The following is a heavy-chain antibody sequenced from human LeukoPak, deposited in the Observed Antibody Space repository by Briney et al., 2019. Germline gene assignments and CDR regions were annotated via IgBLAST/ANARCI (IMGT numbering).Heavy chain of an antibody. J-gene: IGHJ4*02. CDR2: ISGSGRRT. CDR1: GFTFSNYG. V-gene: IGHV3-23*01. D-gene: IGHD1-26*01. CDR3: AKVGASGSYYFFDY. Sequence: GGSLRLSCAASGFTFSNYGINWVRQAPGKGLEWVSAISGSGRRTYYADSVKGRFTVSRDNSKNTLYLQMNSLRAEDTAVYYCAKVGASGSYYFFDYWGQGTLVTVSS.